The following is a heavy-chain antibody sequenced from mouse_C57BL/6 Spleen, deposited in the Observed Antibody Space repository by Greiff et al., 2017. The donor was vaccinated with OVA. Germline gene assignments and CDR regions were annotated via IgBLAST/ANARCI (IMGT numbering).Heavy chain of an antibody. V-gene: IGHV1-78*01. Sequence: VKLVESDAELVKPGASVKISCKVSGYTFTDHTIHWMKQRPEQGLEWIGYIYPRDGSTKYNEKFKGKATLTADKSSSTAYMQLNSLTSEDSAVYFCARSPEDYGSSYYFDDWGQGTTLTVSS. J-gene: IGHJ2*01. CDR1: GYTFTDHT. CDR2: IYPRDGST. CDR3: ARSPEDYGSSYYFDD. D-gene: IGHD1-1*01.